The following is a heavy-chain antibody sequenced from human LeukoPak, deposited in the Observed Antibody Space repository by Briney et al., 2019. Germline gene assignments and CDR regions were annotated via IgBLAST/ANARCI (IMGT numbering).Heavy chain of an antibody. V-gene: IGHV4-61*02. CDR1: GGSISSGSYY. CDR3: AQSVDRLAFDI. J-gene: IGHJ3*02. Sequence: SQTLSLTCTVSGGSISSGSYYWSWIRQPAGKGLEWIGRIYTSGSTNYNPSLKSRVTISVDTSKNQFSLKLSSVTAADTAVYYCAQSVDRLAFDIWGQGTMVTVSS. D-gene: IGHD5-12*01. CDR2: IYTSGST.